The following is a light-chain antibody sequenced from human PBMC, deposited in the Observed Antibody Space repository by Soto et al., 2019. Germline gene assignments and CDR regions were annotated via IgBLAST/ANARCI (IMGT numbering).Light chain of an antibody. V-gene: IGKV1-5*03. J-gene: IGKJ5*01. CDR3: QQYNSYPFT. Sequence: DIQMTQSPATLSSSVGDRVTITCRASQSISSWLAWYQQKTGKAPRLLIYQASVLESGVPSRFSGSGTGTAFTLTISSLQPEDFATYYCQQYNSYPFTFGQGTRLEIK. CDR1: QSISSW. CDR2: QAS.